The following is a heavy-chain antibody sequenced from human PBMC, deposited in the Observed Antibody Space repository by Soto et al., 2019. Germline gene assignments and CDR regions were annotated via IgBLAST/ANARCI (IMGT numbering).Heavy chain of an antibody. CDR2: INPSGGST. D-gene: IGHD6-13*01. CDR3: ARDLAAAGLEPYNWFDP. CDR1: GYTFTSYY. V-gene: IGHV1-46*01. Sequence: ASVKVSCKASGYTFTSYYMHWVRQAPGQGLEWMGIINPSGGSTSYAQKFQGRVTMTRDTSTSTVYMELSSLRSEDTAVYYCARDLAAAGLEPYNWFDPWGQGTLVTVSS. J-gene: IGHJ5*02.